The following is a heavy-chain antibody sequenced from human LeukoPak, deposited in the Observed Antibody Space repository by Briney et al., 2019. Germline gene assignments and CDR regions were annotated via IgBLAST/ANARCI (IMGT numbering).Heavy chain of an antibody. V-gene: IGHV1-46*01. D-gene: IGHD5-18*01. J-gene: IGHJ5*02. Sequence: ASVKVSCKASGYTFTSYDINWVRQATGQGLEWMGLINPSGGSTRYAQKFQGRVTMTRDTSTSTVYMELSSLRSEDTAVYYCARALPHRRLMDTTMEQHWFDPWGQGTLVTVSS. CDR1: GYTFTSYD. CDR3: ARALPHRRLMDTTMEQHWFDP. CDR2: INPSGGST.